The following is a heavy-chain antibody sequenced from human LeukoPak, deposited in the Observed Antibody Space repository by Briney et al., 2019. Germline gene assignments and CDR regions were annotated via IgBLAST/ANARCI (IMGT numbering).Heavy chain of an antibody. CDR1: GYTFTSYY. CDR3: ARGGGGVSGPSDPYWYFDL. V-gene: IGHV1-46*01. CDR2: INPSGGST. Sequence: EASVKVSCKASGYTFTSYYMHWVQQAPGQGLEWMGIINPSGGSTSYAQKFQGRVTMTRDTSTSTVYMELSSLRSEDTAVYYCARGGGGVSGPSDPYWYFDLWGRGTLVTVSS. D-gene: IGHD3-16*01. J-gene: IGHJ2*01.